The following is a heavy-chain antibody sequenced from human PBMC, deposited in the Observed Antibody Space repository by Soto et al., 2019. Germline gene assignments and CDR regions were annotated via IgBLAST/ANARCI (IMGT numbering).Heavy chain of an antibody. CDR1: GFTFSSYA. J-gene: IGHJ6*02. D-gene: IGHD1-1*01. Sequence: LRLSCAASGFTFSSYAMSWVRQAPGKGLEWVSAISGSGGSTYYADSVKGRFTISRDNSKNTLYLQMNSLRAEDTAVYYCAKWNSNYYYYGMDVWGQGTTVTVSS. CDR3: AKWNSNYYYYGMDV. V-gene: IGHV3-23*01. CDR2: ISGSGGST.